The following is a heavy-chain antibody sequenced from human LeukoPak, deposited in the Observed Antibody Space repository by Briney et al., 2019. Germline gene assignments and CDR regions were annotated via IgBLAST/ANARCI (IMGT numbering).Heavy chain of an antibody. CDR2: IYYSGST. V-gene: IGHV4-31*03. CDR3: ARRLLYFGDPDY. J-gene: IGHJ4*02. Sequence: KTSETLSLTCTVSGGSISSGGYYWSWIRQHPGKGLEWIGYIYYSGSTYYNPSLKSRVTISVDTSKNQFSLRLSSVTAADTAVYYCARRLLYFGDPDYWGQGTLVTVSS. CDR1: GGSISSGGYY. D-gene: IGHD3-10*01.